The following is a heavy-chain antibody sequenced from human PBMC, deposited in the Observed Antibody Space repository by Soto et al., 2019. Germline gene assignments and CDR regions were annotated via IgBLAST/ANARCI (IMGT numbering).Heavy chain of an antibody. Sequence: SETLSLTCSVSGGSISRNSYFWGWIRQPPGKGLDWIGSIYYSGSTYYSPSLKSRVTISVDTSKNQFSLKLSSVTAADTAVYYCARRERAAGTDWWFDPWGQGTLVTVSS. CDR3: ARRERAAGTDWWFDP. V-gene: IGHV4-39*01. CDR2: IYYSGST. CDR1: GGSISRNSYF. J-gene: IGHJ5*02. D-gene: IGHD6-13*01.